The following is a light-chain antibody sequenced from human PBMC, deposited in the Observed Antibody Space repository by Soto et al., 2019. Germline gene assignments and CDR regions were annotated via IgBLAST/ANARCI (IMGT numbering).Light chain of an antibody. CDR3: QQANSFMLT. Sequence: DIQMTQSPSSVSASVGDRVTITCRASQGVNNWLAWYQQKPGRAPKLLIYAASKLHSGVPSRFSGSGSGTDFRRTITSLQPEEFATYYCQQANSFMLTFGGGTKVESK. V-gene: IGKV1-12*01. CDR1: QGVNNW. CDR2: AAS. J-gene: IGKJ4*01.